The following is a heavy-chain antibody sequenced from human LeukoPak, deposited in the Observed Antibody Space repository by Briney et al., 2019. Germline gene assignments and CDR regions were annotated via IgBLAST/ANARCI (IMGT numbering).Heavy chain of an antibody. V-gene: IGHV4-34*01. J-gene: IGHJ4*02. CDR3: ARRLGTGTTVVRYYFDY. D-gene: IGHD4-23*01. Sequence: SETLSLTCAVYGGSFSGYYWSWIRQPPGKGLEWIGEINHSGSTNYNPSLKSRVTISVDTSKNQFSLKLSSVTAADTAVYYCARRLGTGTTVVRYYFDYWGQGTLVTVSS. CDR1: GGSFSGYY. CDR2: INHSGST.